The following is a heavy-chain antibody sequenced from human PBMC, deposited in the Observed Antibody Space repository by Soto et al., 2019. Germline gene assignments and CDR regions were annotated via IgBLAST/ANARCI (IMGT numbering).Heavy chain of an antibody. V-gene: IGHV1-8*01. CDR2: MNPNSGNT. CDR1: GYTFTSYD. D-gene: IGHD4-17*01. CDR3: ATSYGDYITGYYFDY. J-gene: IGHJ4*02. Sequence: QVQLVQSGAEVKKPGASVKVSCKASGYTFTSYDINWVRQATGQGLEWMGWMNPNSGNTGYAQKFQGRGNMTRNTSISTAYMELSSLRSEDTAVYYCATSYGDYITGYYFDYWGQGTLVTVSS.